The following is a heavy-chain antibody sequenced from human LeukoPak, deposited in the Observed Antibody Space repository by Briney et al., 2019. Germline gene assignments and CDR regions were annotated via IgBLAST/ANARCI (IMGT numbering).Heavy chain of an antibody. J-gene: IGHJ6*02. CDR2: IKQDGSEK. CDR1: GFTFSNHW. V-gene: IGHV3-7*01. D-gene: IGHD2-15*01. CDR3: ARDRPSCSGGSCYSYYYGMDV. Sequence: GESLRLSCAASGFTFSNHWMTWVRQAPGKGLEWVANIKQDGSEKYYVDSVKGRFTISRDNAKNSLYLQMNSLRAEDTAVYYCARDRPSCSGGSCYSYYYGMDVWGQGTTVTVSS.